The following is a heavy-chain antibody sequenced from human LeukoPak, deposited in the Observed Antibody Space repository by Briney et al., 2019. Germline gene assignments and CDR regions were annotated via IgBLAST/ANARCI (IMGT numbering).Heavy chain of an antibody. CDR1: GYTFISYG. CDR3: ARDRCSGGSCYQRNVFDY. Sequence: ASVKVSCNASGYTFISYGFSWVRQAPGQGLEWMGWISGYNDNTNYARNLQGRVTLTTDTSTSTAYMELRSLRSDDTAVYYCARDRCSGGSCYQRNVFDYWGQGTLVTVPS. J-gene: IGHJ4*02. D-gene: IGHD2-15*01. CDR2: ISGYNDNT. V-gene: IGHV1-18*01.